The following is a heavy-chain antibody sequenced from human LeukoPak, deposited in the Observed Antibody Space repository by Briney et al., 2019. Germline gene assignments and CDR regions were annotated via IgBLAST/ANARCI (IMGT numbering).Heavy chain of an antibody. CDR3: AGHHPRNNF. Sequence: LETLSLTCTVSGGALSSFYWSWVREPPRKGLEWIAYISDIGSINYNPSLKSRVTISLDTSKNQFSLKLSSVTAADTAVYYCAGHHPRNNFWGQGTLVTVSS. J-gene: IGHJ4*02. D-gene: IGHD2/OR15-2a*01. CDR1: GGALSSFY. V-gene: IGHV4-59*08. CDR2: ISDIGSI.